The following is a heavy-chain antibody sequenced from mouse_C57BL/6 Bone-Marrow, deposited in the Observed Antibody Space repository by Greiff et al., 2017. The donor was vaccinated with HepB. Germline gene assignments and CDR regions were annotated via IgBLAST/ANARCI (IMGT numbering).Heavy chain of an antibody. J-gene: IGHJ2*01. V-gene: IGHV5-9-1*02. CDR2: ISSGGDYI. Sequence: EVMLVESGEGLVKPGGSLKLSCAASGFTFSSYAMSWVRQTPEKRLEWVAYISSGGDYIYYADTVKGRFTISRDNARNTLYLQMSSLKSEDTAMYYCTRGNYYGSSLEDWGQGTTLTVSS. D-gene: IGHD1-1*01. CDR1: GFTFSSYA. CDR3: TRGNYYGSSLED.